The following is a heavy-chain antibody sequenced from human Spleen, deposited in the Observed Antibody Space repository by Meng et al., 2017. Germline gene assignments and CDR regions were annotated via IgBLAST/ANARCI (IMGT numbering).Heavy chain of an antibody. CDR2: IYSGGST. CDR3: ARDNGDYEYGMDV. Sequence: GESLKISCAASGFIFSSSWMHWVRQGPGKGLEWVSVIYSGGSTYYADSVKGRFTISRHNSKNTLYLQMNSLRAEDTAVYYCARDNGDYEYGMDVWGQGTTVTVSS. V-gene: IGHV3-53*04. J-gene: IGHJ6*02. D-gene: IGHD4-17*01. CDR1: GFIFSSSW.